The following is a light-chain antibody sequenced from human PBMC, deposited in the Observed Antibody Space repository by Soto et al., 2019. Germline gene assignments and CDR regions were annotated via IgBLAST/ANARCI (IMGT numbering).Light chain of an antibody. J-gene: IGLJ1*01. CDR3: SSYAGSSNV. CDR2: EVN. CDR1: SSDVGGYNY. V-gene: IGLV2-8*01. Sequence: QSALTQPPSASGSPGQSVAISCTGTSSDVGGYNYVSWYQQHPGKAPKLMIYEVNKRPSGVPDRFSGSKSGNTAPLTVCHRRVVEGADYYCSSYAGSSNVFGTGTKLPVL.